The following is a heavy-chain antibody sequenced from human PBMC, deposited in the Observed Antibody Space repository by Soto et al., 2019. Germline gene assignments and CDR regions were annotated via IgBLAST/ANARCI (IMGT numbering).Heavy chain of an antibody. CDR2: IKQDGSET. CDR3: ARLRGDYFDN. CDR1: GFTFIAYW. V-gene: IGHV3-7*01. Sequence: EVQLVESGGGLVQPGGSLRLSCVASGFTFIAYWMTWVRQAPGKGLEWLANIKQDGSETHDLDVRFAISRDNAKNSLYLQMSSLRAEDTAVYYCARLRGDYFDNWGQGTLVTVSS. J-gene: IGHJ4*02.